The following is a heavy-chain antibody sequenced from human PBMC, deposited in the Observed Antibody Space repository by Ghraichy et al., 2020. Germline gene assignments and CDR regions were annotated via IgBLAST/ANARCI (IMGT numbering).Heavy chain of an antibody. CDR2: INPGNGNT. CDR3: ARAYYDFWSGYAWNY. V-gene: IGHV1-46*01. D-gene: IGHD3-3*01. CDR1: GYMFANYY. J-gene: IGHJ4*02. Sequence: ASVKVSCKASGYMFANYYIYWVRQAPGQGLEWLGTINPGNGNTHYAQNFKARVTMTRDTSTTTVYMELRSLTSEDTALYYCARAYYDFWSGYAWNYWGQGTLITVSS.